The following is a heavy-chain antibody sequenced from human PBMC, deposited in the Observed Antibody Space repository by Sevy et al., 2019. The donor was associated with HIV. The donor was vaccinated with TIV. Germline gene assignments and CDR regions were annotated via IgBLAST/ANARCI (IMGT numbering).Heavy chain of an antibody. Sequence: GGSLRLSCAVSGFTFSSYPMNWVRQAPGKGREWVSSISSSSSDIYYAYSVKGRFTISRDNAKNSLYLQMNSLRAEDTAVYYCAREEEDYVWGTSRDLTFFDYWGQGTLVTVSS. CDR2: ISSSSSDI. D-gene: IGHD3-16*02. CDR1: GFTFSSYP. CDR3: AREEEDYVWGTSRDLTFFDY. V-gene: IGHV3-21*01. J-gene: IGHJ4*02.